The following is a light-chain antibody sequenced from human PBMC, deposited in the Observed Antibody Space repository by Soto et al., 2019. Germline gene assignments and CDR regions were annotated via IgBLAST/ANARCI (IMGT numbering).Light chain of an antibody. J-gene: IGKJ5*01. CDR3: HQRNQ. V-gene: IGKV3-11*01. CDR2: DSA. CDR1: QFLSCY. Sequence: EVVLTQSPVTLSLSPGERASLSFRASQFLSCYLAWYQQIPGQPPKLLIYDSANRAAGIPARFSGSRSGTDFTLAISDVEPEDFAMDYCHQRNQFGQGTRLEIK.